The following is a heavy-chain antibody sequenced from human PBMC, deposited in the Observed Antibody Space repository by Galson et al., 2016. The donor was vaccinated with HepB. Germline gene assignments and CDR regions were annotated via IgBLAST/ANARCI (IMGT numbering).Heavy chain of an antibody. CDR2: IYYSGTT. D-gene: IGHD3-22*01. Sequence: ETLSLTCTVSGGPISSSGYYWGWIRQPPGKGLEWIGSIYYSGTTYYNPSLKSRVTISLDTPKNQFSLKLRSVTAADTAMYYCARHDYDSSGYNWFDPWGQGTLVTVSS. CDR1: GGPISSSGYY. V-gene: IGHV4-39*01. CDR3: ARHDYDSSGYNWFDP. J-gene: IGHJ5*02.